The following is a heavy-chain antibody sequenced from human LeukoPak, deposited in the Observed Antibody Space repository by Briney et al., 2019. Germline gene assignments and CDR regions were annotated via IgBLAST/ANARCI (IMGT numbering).Heavy chain of an antibody. CDR2: ISGSGGST. CDR1: GFTFSTYA. D-gene: IGHD2-2*01. V-gene: IGHV3-23*01. CDR3: AKGMIPAAMWMYYYYGMDV. J-gene: IGHJ6*04. Sequence: GGSLRLSCAASGFTFSTYAMSWVRQAPGKGLEWVSVISGSGGSTYYADSVKGRFTISRDSSRNTLYLQMNSLRAEDTAVFYCAKGMIPAAMWMYYYYGMDVWAKGPRSPSPQ.